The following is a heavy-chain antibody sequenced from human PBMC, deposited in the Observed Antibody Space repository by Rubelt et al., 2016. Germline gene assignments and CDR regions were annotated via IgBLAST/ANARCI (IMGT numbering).Heavy chain of an antibody. Sequence: QVQLVQSGAEVKKPGASVKVSCKASGYTFTGYYMHWVRQAPGQGLEWMGRLNPNSGGTNYARRFRGRVTMTRDTSISTAYMELSRLRSDDTALYYCARGVGTAFDPWGQGTLVTVSS. D-gene: IGHD1-1*01. CDR3: ARGVGTAFDP. CDR2: LNPNSGGT. CDR1: GYTFTGYY. V-gene: IGHV1-2*06. J-gene: IGHJ5*02.